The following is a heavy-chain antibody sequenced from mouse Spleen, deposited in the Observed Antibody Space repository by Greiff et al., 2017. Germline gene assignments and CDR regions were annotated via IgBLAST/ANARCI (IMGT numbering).Heavy chain of an antibody. CDR2: ISSGGGNT. CDR3: ARHPYYYGSSYFDY. CDR1: GFTFSSYA. J-gene: IGHJ2*01. D-gene: IGHD1-1*01. Sequence: EVMLVESGGGLVKLGGSLKLSCAASGFTFSSYAMSWVRQTPEKRLEWVATISSGGGNTYYPDSVKGRFTISRDNAKNTLYLQMSSLKSEDTAMYYCARHPYYYGSSYFDYWGQGTTLTVSS. V-gene: IGHV5-9*01.